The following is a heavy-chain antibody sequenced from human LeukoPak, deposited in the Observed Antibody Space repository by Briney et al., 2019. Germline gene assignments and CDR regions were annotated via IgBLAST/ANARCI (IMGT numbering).Heavy chain of an antibody. V-gene: IGHV3-48*03. CDR3: MRADS. J-gene: IGHJ4*02. CDR2: IRNSGSAI. CDR1: GFNFNTYD. Sequence: GGSLRLSRVASGFNFNTYDMNWVRQAPGKGLEWIAFIRNSGSAIYYADSVKARFTISRNNAKNSLYLQMNSLRGDDTAVYYCMRADSWGRGTLVTVSS.